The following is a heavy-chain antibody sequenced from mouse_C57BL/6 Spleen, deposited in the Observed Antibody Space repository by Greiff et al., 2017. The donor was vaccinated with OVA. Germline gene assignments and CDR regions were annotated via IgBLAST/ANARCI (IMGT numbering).Heavy chain of an antibody. CDR1: GYTFTSYG. Sequence: VKLVESGAELARPGASVKLSCKASGYTFTSYGISWVKQRTGQGLEWIGEIYPRSGNTYYNEKFKGKATLTADKSSSTAYMELRSLTSEDSAVYFCARRGFDSNYVGYFDYWGQGTTLTVSS. J-gene: IGHJ2*01. CDR2: IYPRSGNT. CDR3: ARRGFDSNYVGYFDY. V-gene: IGHV1-81*01. D-gene: IGHD2-5*01.